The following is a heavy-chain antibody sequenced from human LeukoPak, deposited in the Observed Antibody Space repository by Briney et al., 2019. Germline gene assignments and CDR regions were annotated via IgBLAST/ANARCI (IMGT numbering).Heavy chain of an antibody. CDR1: GYTFTSYG. Sequence: ASVKVSCKASGYTFTSYGISWVRQAPGQGLEWMGWISTYNGNPNYAQTFWARVTMTTDTPTTTAYMELSSLTSDDTAMYYCARARTLHNWFDPWGQGTLVTVSS. V-gene: IGHV1-18*01. J-gene: IGHJ5*02. CDR3: ARARTLHNWFDP. D-gene: IGHD1-14*01. CDR2: ISTYNGNP.